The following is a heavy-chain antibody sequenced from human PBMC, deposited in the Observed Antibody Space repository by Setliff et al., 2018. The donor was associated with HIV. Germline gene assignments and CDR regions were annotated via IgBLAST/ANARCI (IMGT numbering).Heavy chain of an antibody. V-gene: IGHV4-38-2*01. D-gene: IGHD3-3*01. J-gene: IGHJ5*02. CDR3: ARQSITIFGVVISGFDP. CDR2: IYHSGST. Sequence: SETLSLTCAVSNYSINSGYYWGWIRQPPGKGLEWIGSIYHSGSTYYNPSLKSRVTISVNTSKNQVSLRLTSATAADTAVYYCARQSITIFGVVISGFDPWGQGTLVTVSS. CDR1: NYSINSGYY.